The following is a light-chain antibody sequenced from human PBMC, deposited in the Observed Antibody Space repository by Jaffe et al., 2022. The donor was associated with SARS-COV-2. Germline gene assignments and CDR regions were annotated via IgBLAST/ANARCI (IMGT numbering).Light chain of an antibody. J-gene: IGKJ1*01. Sequence: EIVMTQSPATLSVSPGEGVTLSCRASQSVSSNLAWYQQKPGQAPRLLIYGASTRATGIPARFSGSGSGTEFTLTISSLQSEDFAVYYCQQYNNWPPGTFGQGTTVEIK. CDR3: QQYNNWPPGT. CDR2: GAS. CDR1: QSVSSN. V-gene: IGKV3-15*01.